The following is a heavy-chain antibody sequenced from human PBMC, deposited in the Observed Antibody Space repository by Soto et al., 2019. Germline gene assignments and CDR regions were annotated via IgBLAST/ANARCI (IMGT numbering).Heavy chain of an antibody. V-gene: IGHV3-30-3*01. D-gene: IGHD4-4*01. CDR1: GFTFSSYA. J-gene: IGHJ6*02. CDR2: ISYDGSNK. Sequence: GGSLRLSCAASGFTFSSYAMHWVRQAPGKGLEWVAVISYDGSNKYYADSVKGRFTISRDNSKNTLYLQMNSLRAEDTAVYYCADAVTTFSEADYYGMDVWGQGTTVTVSS. CDR3: ADAVTTFSEADYYGMDV.